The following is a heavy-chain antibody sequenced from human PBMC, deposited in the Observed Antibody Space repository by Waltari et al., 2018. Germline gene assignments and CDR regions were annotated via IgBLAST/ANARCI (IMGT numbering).Heavy chain of an antibody. J-gene: IGHJ4*02. CDR3: ARDLQVGAEAFDS. CDR1: GYTFTGYY. CDR2: INPNSGGT. D-gene: IGHD1-26*01. V-gene: IGHV1-2*02. Sequence: QVQLVQSGAEVKKSGASVKVSCKASGYTFTGYYMHWVRQAPGQGLEWMGWINPNSGGTNYAQKFQGRVTMTRDTSISTAYMELSRLRSDDTAVYSCARDLQVGAEAFDSWGQGTLVTVSS.